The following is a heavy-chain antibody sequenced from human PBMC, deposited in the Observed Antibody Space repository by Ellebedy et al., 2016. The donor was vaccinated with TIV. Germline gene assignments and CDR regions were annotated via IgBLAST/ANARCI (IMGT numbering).Heavy chain of an antibody. Sequence: SETLSLTXTVSGGSISGYYWSWIRQPPGKGLEWIGEINHSGSTNYNPSLKSRVTISVDTSKNQFSLKLSSVTAADTAVYYCARGPFYSSSAPGGYYYYYYMDVWGKGTTVTVSS. CDR3: ARGPFYSSSAPGGYYYYYYMDV. CDR1: GGSISGYY. D-gene: IGHD6-6*01. J-gene: IGHJ6*03. V-gene: IGHV4-34*01. CDR2: INHSGST.